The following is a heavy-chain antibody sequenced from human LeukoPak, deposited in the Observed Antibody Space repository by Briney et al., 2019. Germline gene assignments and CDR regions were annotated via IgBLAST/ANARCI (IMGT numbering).Heavy chain of an antibody. D-gene: IGHD2-15*01. CDR3: AKVVVAATIKSDY. CDR2: IYYGGST. CDR1: GFTVSSNY. Sequence: GGSLRLSCAASGFTVSSNYMTWVRQAPGKGLEWVSVIYYGGSTYYADSVKGRFTISRDDSKNTLYLQMNSLRAEDTAVYYCAKVVVAATIKSDYWGQGTLVTVSS. J-gene: IGHJ4*02. V-gene: IGHV3-66*01.